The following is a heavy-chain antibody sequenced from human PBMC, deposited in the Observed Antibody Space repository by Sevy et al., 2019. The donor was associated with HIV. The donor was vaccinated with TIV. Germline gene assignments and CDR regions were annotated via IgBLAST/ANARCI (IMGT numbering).Heavy chain of an antibody. D-gene: IGHD2-8*01. V-gene: IGHV3-23*01. J-gene: IGHJ4*02. CDR2: LSFGCGKI. CDR1: GFTFNIYS. CDR3: AREGCTKPHDY. Sequence: GGSLRLSCAASGFTFNIYSMSWVRQTPGKGLEWVATLSFGCGKINHADSVKGQFTMSRDDSKNAVYLQMNNLRVEDTAIYYCAREGCTKPHDYWGQGTLVTVS.